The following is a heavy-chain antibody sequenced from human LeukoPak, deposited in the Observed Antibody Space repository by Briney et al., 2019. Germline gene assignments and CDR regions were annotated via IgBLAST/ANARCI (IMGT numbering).Heavy chain of an antibody. D-gene: IGHD3-3*01. Sequence: GGSLRLSCAASGFTFSNYGMTWVRQAPGRGLEWVSGISNGGTNTYYTDSVKGRFTISRDNSRNTLYLQMNSLRADDTARYYCAKDFVYGSRFPRPLDYWGQGTLATVSS. J-gene: IGHJ4*02. CDR3: AKDFVYGSRFPRPLDY. V-gene: IGHV3-23*01. CDR2: ISNGGTNT. CDR1: GFTFSNYG.